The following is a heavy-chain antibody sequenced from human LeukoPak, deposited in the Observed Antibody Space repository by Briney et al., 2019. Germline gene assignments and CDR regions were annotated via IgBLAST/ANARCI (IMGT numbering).Heavy chain of an antibody. CDR1: GYTFTSYD. CDR3: ARGPYYYDSSGYYGAFDI. V-gene: IGHV1-8*01. J-gene: IGHJ3*02. Sequence: ASVKVSCKASGYTFTSYDINWVRQATGQGLEWMGWMNPNSGNTGYAQKFQGRVTMTRNTSISTAYMELSSLRSEDTAVYYRARGPYYYDSSGYYGAFDIWGQGTMVTVSS. D-gene: IGHD3-22*01. CDR2: MNPNSGNT.